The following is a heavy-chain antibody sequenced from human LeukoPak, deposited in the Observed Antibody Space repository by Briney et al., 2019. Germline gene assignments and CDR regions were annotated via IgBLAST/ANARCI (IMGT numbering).Heavy chain of an antibody. V-gene: IGHV4-4*02. Sequence: SGTLSLTCAVSGGSIINSNWWSWVRQPPGKGLEWIGEIDHSGSTSYNPSLKSRVTMSVDRSQNQFSLRLSTVTAADTAVYYCARSPRFFGVVSNWFDPWGQGTLVTVSS. D-gene: IGHD3-3*01. J-gene: IGHJ5*02. CDR1: GGSIINSNW. CDR2: IDHSGST. CDR3: ARSPRFFGVVSNWFDP.